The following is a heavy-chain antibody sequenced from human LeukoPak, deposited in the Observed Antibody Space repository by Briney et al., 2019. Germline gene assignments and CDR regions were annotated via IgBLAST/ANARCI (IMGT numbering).Heavy chain of an antibody. V-gene: IGHV1-2*02. J-gene: IGHJ5*02. Sequence: ASVKVSCKASGYTFTGYYMHWVRQAPGQGLEWMGWINPNSGGTNYAQKFQGRVTMTRDTSVSTAYMELSRLRSDDTAVYYCAREHYDYDSSGYFNNWFDPWGQGTPVTVSS. D-gene: IGHD3-22*01. CDR1: GYTFTGYY. CDR3: AREHYDYDSSGYFNNWFDP. CDR2: INPNSGGT.